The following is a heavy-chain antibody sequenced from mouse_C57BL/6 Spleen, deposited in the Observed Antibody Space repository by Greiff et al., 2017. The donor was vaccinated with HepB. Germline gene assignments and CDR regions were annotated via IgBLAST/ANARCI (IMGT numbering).Heavy chain of an antibody. D-gene: IGHD1-1*01. V-gene: IGHV1-81*01. J-gene: IGHJ1*03. CDR2: IYPRSGNT. CDR1: GYTFTSYG. Sequence: VQLQQSGAELARPGASVKLSCKASGYTFTSYGISWVKQRTGQGLEWIGEIYPRSGNTYYNEKFKGKATLTADKSSSTAYMELRSLTSEDSAVYFCARRDYGDWYFDVWGTGTTVTVSS. CDR3: ARRDYGDWYFDV.